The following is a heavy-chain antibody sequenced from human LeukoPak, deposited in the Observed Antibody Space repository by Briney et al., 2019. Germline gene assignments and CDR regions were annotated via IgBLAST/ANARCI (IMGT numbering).Heavy chain of an antibody. J-gene: IGHJ3*02. V-gene: IGHV4-31*03. CDR3: ARDSPDAFDI. Sequence: SETLSLTCTVSGGSISSGGYYWSWIRQHPGKGLEWIGYIYYSGSTYYNPSLKSRVTISVDTSKDQFSLKLSPVTAADTAVYYCARDSPDAFDIWGQGTMVTVSS. CDR2: IYYSGST. CDR1: GGSISSGGYY.